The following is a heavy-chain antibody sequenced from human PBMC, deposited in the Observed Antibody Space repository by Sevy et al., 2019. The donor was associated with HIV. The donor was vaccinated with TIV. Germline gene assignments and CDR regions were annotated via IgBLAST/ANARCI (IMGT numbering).Heavy chain of an antibody. Sequence: GGSLRLSCAASGFTFSSYWMSWVRQAPGKGLEWVANIKQDGSEKYYVDSVKGRFTISRDNAKNSLYLQMNSLRAEDTAVYYCARGGSGWPLYYYVMDVWGQGTTVTVSS. D-gene: IGHD6-19*01. J-gene: IGHJ6*02. CDR1: GFTFSSYW. CDR3: ARGGSGWPLYYYVMDV. CDR2: IKQDGSEK. V-gene: IGHV3-7*01.